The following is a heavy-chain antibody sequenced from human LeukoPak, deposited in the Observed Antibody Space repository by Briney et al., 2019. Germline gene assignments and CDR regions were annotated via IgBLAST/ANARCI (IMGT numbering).Heavy chain of an antibody. CDR3: ARDLSDYYGSGSYRPIDAFDI. CDR1: GGSFSGYY. CDR2: INHRGSP. D-gene: IGHD3-10*01. V-gene: IGHV4-34*01. Sequence: SETLSLTCAVYGGSFSGYYWSWIRQPPGKGLEWIGEINHRGSPNYNPSLKSRVTISIDTSKNQFSLKLSPVTAADTAVYYCARDLSDYYGSGSYRPIDAFDIWGQGTMVTVSS. J-gene: IGHJ3*02.